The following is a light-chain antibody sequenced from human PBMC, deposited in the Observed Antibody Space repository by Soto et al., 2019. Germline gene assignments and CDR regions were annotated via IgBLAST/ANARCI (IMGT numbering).Light chain of an antibody. Sequence: DIQMTQSPSSLSASVGDRVTITCRASQSINSHLNWYQQKPGKAPKLLIYAASSLEGGVPSRFSGSGSRTDFTLTISSLQPEDFATYCCQQSDSTPYTFGQGTKLEI. CDR1: QSINSH. CDR2: AAS. CDR3: QQSDSTPYT. V-gene: IGKV1-39*01. J-gene: IGKJ2*01.